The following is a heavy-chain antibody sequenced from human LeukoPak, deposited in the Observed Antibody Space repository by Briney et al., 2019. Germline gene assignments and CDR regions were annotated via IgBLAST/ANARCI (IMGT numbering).Heavy chain of an antibody. CDR2: ISTYNNNT. V-gene: IGHV1-18*01. D-gene: IGHD4-17*01. CDR3: ARGDGDYGY. CDR1: GYTFTNYG. Sequence: ASVKVSCKVSGYTFTNYGISWVRQAPGQGLEWMGWISTYNNNTDYAQRLQGRVTMTTDTSTSTAYMELRSLRSDDTAVYYCARGDGDYGYWGQGTLVTVSS. J-gene: IGHJ4*02.